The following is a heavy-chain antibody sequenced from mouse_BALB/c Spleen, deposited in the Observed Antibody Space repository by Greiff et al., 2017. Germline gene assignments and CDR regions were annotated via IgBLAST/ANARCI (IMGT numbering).Heavy chain of an antibody. V-gene: IGHV2-6-7*01. D-gene: IGHD3-3*01. CDR2: IWGDGST. Sequence: QVQLQQSGPGLVAPSQSLSITCTVSGFSLTGYGVNWVRQPPGKGLEWLGMIWGDGSTDYNSALKSRLSISKDNSKSQVFLKMNSLQTDDTARYYCARDRGTAKGWFAYWGQGTLVTVSA. CDR3: ARDRGTAKGWFAY. CDR1: GFSLTGYG. J-gene: IGHJ3*01.